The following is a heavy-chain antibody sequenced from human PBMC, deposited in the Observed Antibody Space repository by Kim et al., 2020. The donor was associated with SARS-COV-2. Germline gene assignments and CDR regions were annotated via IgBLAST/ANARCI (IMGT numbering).Heavy chain of an antibody. CDR3: ARDKLGSYWYFDL. J-gene: IGHJ2*01. D-gene: IGHD7-27*01. V-gene: IGHV3-33*01. Sequence: YVGSVKGRLTISRDNSKNPLYLEMKRLRADATAVYYGARDKLGSYWYFDLWGRGTLVTVSS.